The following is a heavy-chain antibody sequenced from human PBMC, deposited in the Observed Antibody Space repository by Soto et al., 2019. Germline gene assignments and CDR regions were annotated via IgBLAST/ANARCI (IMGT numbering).Heavy chain of an antibody. CDR2: IIPIFGTA. Sequence: ASVKVSCKASGVTFSSYAISWVRQAPGQGLEWMGGIIPIFGTANYAQKFQGRVTITADESTSTAYMELSSLRSEDTAVYYCARDTQYYYDSSGHGGVGYWGQGTLVTVSS. CDR1: GVTFSSYA. D-gene: IGHD3-22*01. J-gene: IGHJ4*02. CDR3: ARDTQYYYDSSGHGGVGY. V-gene: IGHV1-69*13.